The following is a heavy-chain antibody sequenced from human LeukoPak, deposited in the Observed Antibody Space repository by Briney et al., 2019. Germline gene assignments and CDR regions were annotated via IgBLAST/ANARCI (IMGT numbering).Heavy chain of an antibody. CDR2: INWHGGST. CDR1: GFLIDDHA. D-gene: IGHD3-10*01. Sequence: WGTLSLTCATCGFLIDDHALNWVRQAPGKGLEWVSNINWHGGSTGYEDSVKGRFTISLDNAKNSLYLQMNGLRDDDTALYFCARDILLGDAFDIWGQGAMVIVSS. J-gene: IGHJ3*02. CDR3: ARDILLGDAFDI. V-gene: IGHV3-20*04.